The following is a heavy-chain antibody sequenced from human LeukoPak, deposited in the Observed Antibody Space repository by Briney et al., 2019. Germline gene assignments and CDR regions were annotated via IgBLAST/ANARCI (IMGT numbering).Heavy chain of an antibody. Sequence: AGGSLRLSCAASGFTFSSYAMHWVRQASGKGLEWVAVISYDGSSKNYADSVKGRCTISRDSSKNTLYLQMNSLRAEDTAVYYCARGSMVRGDIQPLDYWGQGTLVSVSS. V-gene: IGHV3-30*04. J-gene: IGHJ4*02. D-gene: IGHD3-10*01. CDR2: ISYDGSSK. CDR1: GFTFSSYA. CDR3: ARGSMVRGDIQPLDY.